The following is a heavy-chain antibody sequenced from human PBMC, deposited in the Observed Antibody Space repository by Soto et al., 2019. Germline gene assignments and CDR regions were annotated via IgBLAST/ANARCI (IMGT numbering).Heavy chain of an antibody. Sequence: GGSLRLSCAVSGFTFSSYAMSWVRQAPGKGLEWVSGISISGDRTYYADSVKGRFTISRDDSKNTLYLQMNSLRADDTAVYYCAKAIPYYDHSGYFDYWGQGTMVTVSS. CDR3: AKAIPYYDHSGYFDY. J-gene: IGHJ4*03. V-gene: IGHV3-23*01. CDR1: GFTFSSYA. D-gene: IGHD3-22*01. CDR2: ISISGDRT.